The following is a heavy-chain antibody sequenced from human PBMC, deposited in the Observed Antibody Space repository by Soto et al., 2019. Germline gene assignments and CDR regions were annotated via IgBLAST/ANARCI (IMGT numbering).Heavy chain of an antibody. Sequence: SDTLSLTCTVSGDSMSSYYWSWIRQPPGKGPEWIGYIYYSGSTTYNPSLRSRVTMSVDTSKNQFSLRLSSVTAADTAVYYCARAKSNYQTFDHWGQGSQVTVSS. CDR3: ARAKSNYQTFDH. CDR1: GDSMSSYY. V-gene: IGHV4-59*01. D-gene: IGHD4-4*01. J-gene: IGHJ4*02. CDR2: IYYSGST.